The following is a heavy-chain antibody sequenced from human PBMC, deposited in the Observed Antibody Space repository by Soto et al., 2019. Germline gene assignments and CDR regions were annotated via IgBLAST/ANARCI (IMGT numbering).Heavy chain of an antibody. J-gene: IGHJ3*02. CDR3: RGGVVIGPVKKKEDRDAFDI. Sequence: ASVKVSCKASGGTFISYAISWVRQAPGQGLEWMGGIIPIFGTANYAQKFQGRVTITADESTSTAYMELSSLRSEDTAVYYCRGGVVIGPVKKKEDRDAFDIWGQGTMVTVSS. CDR2: IIPIFGTA. CDR1: GGTFISYA. V-gene: IGHV1-69*13. D-gene: IGHD3-3*01.